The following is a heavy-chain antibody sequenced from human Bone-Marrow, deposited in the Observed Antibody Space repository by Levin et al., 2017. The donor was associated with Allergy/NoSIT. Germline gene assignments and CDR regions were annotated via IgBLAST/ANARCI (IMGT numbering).Heavy chain of an antibody. D-gene: IGHD3-22*01. Sequence: SQTLSLTCAVYGVSFSGYYWSWIRQPPGKGLEWIGEINHSGSTNYNPSLKSRVTISVDTSKNQFSLKLSSVTAADTAVYYCANSSGYYSFFDYWGQGTLVTVSS. CDR2: INHSGST. J-gene: IGHJ4*02. CDR1: GVSFSGYY. CDR3: ANSSGYYSFFDY. V-gene: IGHV4-34*01.